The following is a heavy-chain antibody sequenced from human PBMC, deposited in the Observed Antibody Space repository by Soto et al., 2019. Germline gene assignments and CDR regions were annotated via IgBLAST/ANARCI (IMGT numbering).Heavy chain of an antibody. V-gene: IGHV3-13*01. CDR2: LGAGGDT. CDR3: ARGTMVRGTLDPGISGPLDY. D-gene: IGHD3-10*01. J-gene: IGHJ4*02. CDR1: GFTVSSYD. Sequence: EVQLVESGGGLVQPGGSRRLACAASGFTVSSYDMHWVRHVTGKGLEWVSTLGAGGDTYFPDSVKGRFTISRDHAKNSLYLQMNNLGAGDTAVYYCARGTMVRGTLDPGISGPLDYWGQGTLVAVSS.